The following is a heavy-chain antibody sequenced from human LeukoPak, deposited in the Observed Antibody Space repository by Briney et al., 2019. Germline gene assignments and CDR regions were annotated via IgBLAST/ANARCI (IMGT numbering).Heavy chain of an antibody. CDR2: IKQDGSEK. D-gene: IGHD4-11*01. J-gene: IGHJ4*02. CDR3: AKDGLQSRPYYFDY. CDR1: GFTFTSYW. V-gene: IGHV3-7*03. Sequence: GGSLRLSCAASGFTFTSYWMSWVRQAPGKGLEWVASIKQDGSEKYYVDSVKGRFTISRDNAKNSLNLQMTSLRAEDTAVYFCAKDGLQSRPYYFDYWGQGTLVTVSS.